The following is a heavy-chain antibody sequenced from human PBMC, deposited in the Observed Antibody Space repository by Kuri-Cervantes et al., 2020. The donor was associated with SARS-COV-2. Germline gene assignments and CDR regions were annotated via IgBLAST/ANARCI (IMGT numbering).Heavy chain of an antibody. CDR1: GFTFGDYA. J-gene: IGHJ3*02. D-gene: IGHD5-18*01. Sequence: GGSLRLSCTASGFTFGDYAMSWFRQAPGKGLEWVGFIRSKAYGGTTEYAASVKGRFTISRDDSKSIAYLQMNSLKTEDTAVYYCKKDTAMATGGDDAFDIWGQGTMVTVSS. CDR2: IRSKAYGGTT. V-gene: IGHV3-49*03. CDR3: KKDTAMATGGDDAFDI.